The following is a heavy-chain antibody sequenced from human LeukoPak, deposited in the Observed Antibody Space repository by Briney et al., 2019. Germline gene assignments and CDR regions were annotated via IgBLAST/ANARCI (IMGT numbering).Heavy chain of an antibody. J-gene: IGHJ3*02. V-gene: IGHV4-31*03. CDR3: ATGLQDSSGYYYDAFDI. D-gene: IGHD3-22*01. CDR1: GGSISSGGYY. Sequence: TLSLTCTVTGGSISSGGYYWSWIRQHPGKGLEWIGYIYYSGSTYYNPSLKSRVTISVDTSKNQFSLKLSSVTAADTAVYYCATGLQDSSGYYYDAFDIWGQGTMVTVSS. CDR2: IYYSGST.